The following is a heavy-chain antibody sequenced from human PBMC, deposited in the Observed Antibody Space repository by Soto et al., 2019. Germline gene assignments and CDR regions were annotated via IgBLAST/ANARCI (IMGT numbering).Heavy chain of an antibody. J-gene: IGHJ4*02. D-gene: IGHD6-19*01. CDR2: IYYSGST. V-gene: IGHV4-39*01. CDR3: ARVSSGWYYFDY. CDR1: GGSISSSSYY. Sequence: SETLSLTCTVSGGSISSSSYYWGWIRQPPGKGLEWIGSIYYSGSTYYNPSLKSRVTISVDTSKNRFSLKLSSVTAADTAVYYCARVSSGWYYFDYWGQGTLVTVSS.